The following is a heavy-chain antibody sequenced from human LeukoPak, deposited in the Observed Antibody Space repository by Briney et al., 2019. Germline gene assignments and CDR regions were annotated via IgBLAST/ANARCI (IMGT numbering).Heavy chain of an antibody. J-gene: IGHJ2*01. CDR3: ARAWLGYGGNAYWYFDL. CDR1: GGSISKYY. Sequence: SETLSLTCTVSGGSISKYYWSWIRQSPGKGLEWIGYVYYSGSTIYNPSLKSRVAISVDTSKNQFSLKLSSVTAADTAVYYCARAWLGYGGNAYWYFDLWGRGNLVTVSS. D-gene: IGHD4-23*01. V-gene: IGHV4-59*01. CDR2: VYYSGST.